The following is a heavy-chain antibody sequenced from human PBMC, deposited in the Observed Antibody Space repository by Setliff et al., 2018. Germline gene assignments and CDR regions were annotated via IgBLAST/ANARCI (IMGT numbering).Heavy chain of an antibody. CDR3: ARASRFGTIVYKGYYYMDV. Sequence: ASVKVSCKASGYSLASHALSWLRQVPGQGLEWMGRINTNTGDPKYAQGFTGRFVFSLDTSVSTAYLQISSLKAEDTAVYYCARASRFGTIVYKGYYYMDVWGKGTTVTVSS. CDR1: GYSLASHA. J-gene: IGHJ6*03. CDR2: INTNTGDP. V-gene: IGHV7-4-1*02. D-gene: IGHD3-10*01.